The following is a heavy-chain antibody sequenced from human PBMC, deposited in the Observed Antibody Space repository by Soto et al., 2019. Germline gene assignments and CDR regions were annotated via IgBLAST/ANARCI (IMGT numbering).Heavy chain of an antibody. CDR1: SGSISSGGYS. J-gene: IGHJ5*02. V-gene: IGHV4-31*11. Sequence: SETLSLTCAVSSGSISSGGYSWSWIRQHPGKGLEWIGYIYHSGSTYYNPSLKSRVTISVDTSKNQFSLKLTSVTAADTAVYYCARSVFPWGQGTLVTVSS. CDR3: ARSVFP. CDR2: IYHSGST.